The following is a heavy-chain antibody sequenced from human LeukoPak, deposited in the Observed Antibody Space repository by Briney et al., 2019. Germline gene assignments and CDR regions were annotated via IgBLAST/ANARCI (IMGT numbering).Heavy chain of an antibody. V-gene: IGHV3-30*04. J-gene: IGHJ4*02. CDR2: ISYDGSNK. Sequence: PGGSLRLSCAASGFTFSSYAMHWVRQAPGKGLEWVAVISYDGSNKYYADSVKGRFTISRDNSKNTLYLQMNSLRAEDTAVYYCARTQGHCSGGSCYYVYWGQGTLVSVSS. D-gene: IGHD2-15*01. CDR1: GFTFSSYA. CDR3: ARTQGHCSGGSCYYVY.